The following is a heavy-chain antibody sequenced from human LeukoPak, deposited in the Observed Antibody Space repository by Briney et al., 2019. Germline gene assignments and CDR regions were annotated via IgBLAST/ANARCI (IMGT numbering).Heavy chain of an antibody. J-gene: IGHJ4*02. D-gene: IGHD4-17*01. CDR3: ARDIGDYVFDY. CDR1: GGSMSSYY. Sequence: SETLSLTCTVSGGSMSSYYWSWIRQPPGKGLEWIGYIYYSGTTNYNPSLKSRVTISVDTSKNQFSLKLRSVTAADTAVYYCARDIGDYVFDYWGQGTLVTVSS. V-gene: IGHV4-59*01. CDR2: IYYSGTT.